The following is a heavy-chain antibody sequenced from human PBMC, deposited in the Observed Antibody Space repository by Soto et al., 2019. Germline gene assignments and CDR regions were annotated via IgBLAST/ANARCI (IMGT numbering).Heavy chain of an antibody. CDR3: AKDVLEGSTKGGFDY. CDR1: GFTFSSYG. J-gene: IGHJ4*02. V-gene: IGHV3-30*18. D-gene: IGHD2-8*02. Sequence: GGSLRLSCAASGFTFSSYGMHWVFQAPGKGLEWVAVISYDGSNKYYADSVKGRFTISRDNSKNTLYLQMNSLRAGDTAVYYCAKDVLEGSTKGGFDYWGQGTLVTVSS. CDR2: ISYDGSNK.